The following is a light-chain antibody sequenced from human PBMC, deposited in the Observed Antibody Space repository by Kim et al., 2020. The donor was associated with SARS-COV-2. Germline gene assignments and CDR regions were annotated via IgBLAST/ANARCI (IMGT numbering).Light chain of an antibody. CDR1: SSVCSH. V-gene: IGKV3-11*01. J-gene: IGKJ2*01. Sequence: LYPGESSAPPRTASSSVCSHLALQQPRAGQTPRLLLYDASKRATGIPAMFSGGGFGTDFTLTISSLEPEDFALYYCHQRNNWPNTFGQGTKLEI. CDR3: HQRNNWPNT. CDR2: DAS.